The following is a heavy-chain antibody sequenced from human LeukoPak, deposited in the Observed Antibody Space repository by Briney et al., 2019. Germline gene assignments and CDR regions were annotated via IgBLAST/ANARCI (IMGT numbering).Heavy chain of an antibody. CDR1: GFTVSSNY. D-gene: IGHD3-10*01. J-gene: IGHJ4*02. CDR2: IYSGGST. Sequence: GGSLRLSCAASGFTVSSNYMSWVRQAPGKGLEWVSVIYSGGSTYYADSVKGRFTISRDNSQNTLYLQMNSLRAEDTAVYYCAKGHGSGTYWVFNDWGQGTLVTVSS. V-gene: IGHV3-53*01. CDR3: AKGHGSGTYWVFND.